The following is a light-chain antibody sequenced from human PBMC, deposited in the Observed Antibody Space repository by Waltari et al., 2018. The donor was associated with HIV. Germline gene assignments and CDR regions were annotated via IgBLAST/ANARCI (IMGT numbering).Light chain of an antibody. J-gene: IGKJ1*01. CDR1: QSLLHSNGYNY. Sequence: IVMTQSPLSLPVTPGEPASISCRSSQSLLHSNGYNYLDWYLQKQGQSPQLLIYLGFNRASGVPDRFSGSGSGTDFTLKISRVEAEDIGVYYCMQALQTPWTFGQGTKVEIK. CDR3: MQALQTPWT. CDR2: LGF. V-gene: IGKV2-28*01.